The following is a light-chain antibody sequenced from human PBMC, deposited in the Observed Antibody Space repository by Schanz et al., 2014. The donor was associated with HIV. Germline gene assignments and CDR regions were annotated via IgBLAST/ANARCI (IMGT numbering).Light chain of an antibody. CDR1: QGIRNA. CDR2: DAS. CDR3: LQHNTYPRT. J-gene: IGKJ1*01. Sequence: DVQMTQSPSSLSASVGDRVTITCRASQGIRNALGWYQQKPGTAPKRLIYDASSLQSGVPSRFSGSGSGTEFTLTILSLQPEDFATYYCLQHNTYPRTFGQGTKVEIK. V-gene: IGKV1-17*01.